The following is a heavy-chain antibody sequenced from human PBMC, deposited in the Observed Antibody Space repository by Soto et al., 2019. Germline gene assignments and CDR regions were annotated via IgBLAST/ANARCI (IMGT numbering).Heavy chain of an antibody. CDR2: IIPILGIA. Sequence: SVKLSYEERGGGFGSYTMRWVQQAPGQGLEWMGRIIPILGIANYAQKFQGRVTITADKSTSTAYMELSSLRSEDTAVYYCARVRWGYWFDYWGQGTPVTVSS. CDR3: ARVRWGYWFDY. V-gene: IGHV1-69*02. CDR1: GGGFGSYT. D-gene: IGHD2-15*01. J-gene: IGHJ4*02.